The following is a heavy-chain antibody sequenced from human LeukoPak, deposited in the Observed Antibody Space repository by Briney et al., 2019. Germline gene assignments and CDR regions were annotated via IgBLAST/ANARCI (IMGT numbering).Heavy chain of an antibody. J-gene: IGHJ4*02. D-gene: IGHD2-2*01. CDR3: ARVKRKYQVLKPLHETPSHYFDY. V-gene: IGHV4-38-2*02. Sequence: SETLSLTCTVSVYSISSGYYWGWIRQPPGKGLEWIGSIYYSGSTYHNPSLKSRVTIPVDSSKNQFSLKLSSVTAADTAMYYCARVKRKYQVLKPLHETPSHYFDYWGQGTLVTVSS. CDR1: VYSISSGYY. CDR2: IYYSGST.